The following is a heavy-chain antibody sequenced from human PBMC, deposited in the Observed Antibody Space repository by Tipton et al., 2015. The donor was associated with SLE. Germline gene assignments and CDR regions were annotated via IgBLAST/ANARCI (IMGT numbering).Heavy chain of an antibody. CDR2: VFYSGST. CDR3: ARAEYSAYDVPQFDL. J-gene: IGHJ4*02. D-gene: IGHD5-12*01. Sequence: TLSLTCSVSGGPIGYYYWNWIRQPPGKGLEWIGYVFYSGSTTYNPSFRGRVTMSVDTSKIQFSLRLNSVTAADTAIYYCARAEYSAYDVPQFDLWGQGALVTVSS. CDR1: GGPIGYYY. V-gene: IGHV4-59*01.